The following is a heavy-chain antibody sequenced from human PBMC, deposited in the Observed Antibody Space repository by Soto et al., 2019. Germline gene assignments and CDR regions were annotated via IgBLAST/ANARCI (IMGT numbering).Heavy chain of an antibody. CDR2: MNPYNGNA. Sequence: QVQLVQSGAEVKKPGASVKVSCKASGYSFITYDINWVRQAPGQGLEWMGWMNPYNGNAGNAQKFQGRVTMTRNTSISTAYMELSSLRSNDTAVYFCARRKERSGPHYFDSWGQGTLVTVSS. D-gene: IGHD1-1*01. J-gene: IGHJ4*02. V-gene: IGHV1-8*01. CDR1: GYSFITYD. CDR3: ARRKERSGPHYFDS.